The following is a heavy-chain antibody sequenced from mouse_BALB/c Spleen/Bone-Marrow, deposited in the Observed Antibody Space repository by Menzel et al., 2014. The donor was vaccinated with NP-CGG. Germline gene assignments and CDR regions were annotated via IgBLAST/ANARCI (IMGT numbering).Heavy chain of an antibody. Sequence: VKLQESRPGLVSPSQSLSITCTVSGFSLTNFDVSWIRQPPEKGLEWLGVIWTGGGTNYNSAFMSRLGISKDNSKSQVFLKMNSLQTDDTAIYYCVREGDYGNFAYWGQGTLVTVSA. CDR3: VREGDYGNFAY. CDR2: IWTGGGT. V-gene: IGHV2-9-2*01. D-gene: IGHD2-1*01. J-gene: IGHJ3*01. CDR1: GFSLTNFD.